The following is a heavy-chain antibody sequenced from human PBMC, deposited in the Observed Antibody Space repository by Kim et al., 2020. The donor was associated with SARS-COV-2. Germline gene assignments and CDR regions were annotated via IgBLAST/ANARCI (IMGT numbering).Heavy chain of an antibody. CDR1: GFTFSSYA. Sequence: GGSLRLSCAASGFTFSSYAMHWVRQAPGKGLEWVAVISYDGSNKYYADSVKGRFTISRDNSKNTLYLQMNSLRAEDTAVYYCATSLRVPAARESYYYGMDVWGQGTTVTVSS. J-gene: IGHJ6*02. CDR2: ISYDGSNK. D-gene: IGHD2-2*01. V-gene: IGHV3-30-3*01. CDR3: ATSLRVPAARESYYYGMDV.